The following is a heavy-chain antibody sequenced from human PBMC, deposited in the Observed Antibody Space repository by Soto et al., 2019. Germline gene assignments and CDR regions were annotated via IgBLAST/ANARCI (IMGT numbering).Heavy chain of an antibody. J-gene: IGHJ4*02. D-gene: IGHD3-9*01. CDR3: AKDHCPYYDILTGYSNCIGGYFDY. Sequence: GGSLRLSCAASGFTFSSYAMSWVRQAPGKGLEWVSAISGSGGSTYYADSVKGRFTISRDNSKNTLYLQMNSLRAEDTAVYYCAKDHCPYYDILTGYSNCIGGYFDYWGQGTLVTVSS. V-gene: IGHV3-23*01. CDR1: GFTFSSYA. CDR2: ISGSGGST.